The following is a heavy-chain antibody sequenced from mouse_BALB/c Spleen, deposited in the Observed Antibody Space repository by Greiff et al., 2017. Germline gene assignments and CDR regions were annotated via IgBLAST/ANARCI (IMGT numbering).Heavy chain of an antibody. CDR2: ISTYYGDA. CDR3: ARNTDYGNYGGFAY. J-gene: IGHJ3*01. CDR1: GYTFTDYA. V-gene: IGHV1S137*01. Sequence: QVHVKQSGAELVRPGVSVKISCKGSGYTFTDYAMHWVKQSHAKSLEWIGVISTYYGDASYNQKFKGKATMTVDKSSSTAYMELARLTSEDSAIYYCARNTDYGNYGGFAYWGQGTLVTVSA. D-gene: IGHD2-1*01.